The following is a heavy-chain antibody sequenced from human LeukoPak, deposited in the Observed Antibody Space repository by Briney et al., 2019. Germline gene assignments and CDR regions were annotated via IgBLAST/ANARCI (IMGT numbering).Heavy chain of an antibody. CDR3: ARDFIHRSGAANY. D-gene: IGHD3-22*01. Sequence: GGSLRLSCVASGFTFSDYYMSWIRQAPGKGLEWISYISSSSSSTNYADSVKGRFTISRDNPKNSLYLLMNSLRAEDTAMYYCARDFIHRSGAANYWGQGTLVTVSP. CDR1: GFTFSDYY. J-gene: IGHJ4*02. V-gene: IGHV3-11*05. CDR2: ISSSSSST.